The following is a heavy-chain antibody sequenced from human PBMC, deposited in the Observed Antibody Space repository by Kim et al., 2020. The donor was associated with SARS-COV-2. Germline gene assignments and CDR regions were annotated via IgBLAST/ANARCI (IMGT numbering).Heavy chain of an antibody. CDR3: AKLAGSQPRDY. D-gene: IGHD1-26*01. CDR2: ITRSASST. V-gene: IGHV3-23*01. Sequence: GGSLRLSCAASGFTFSSFAMSWVRQAPGKGLEWVSAITRSASSTNYAASVKGRFTISRDNSKNTLYLQMNSLRAEDTAVYYCAKLAGSQPRDYWGQGTLVTVSS. CDR1: GFTFSSFA. J-gene: IGHJ4*02.